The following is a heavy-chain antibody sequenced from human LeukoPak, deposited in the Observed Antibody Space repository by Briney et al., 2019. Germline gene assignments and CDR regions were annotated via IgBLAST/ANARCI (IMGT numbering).Heavy chain of an antibody. CDR3: ARTHCSGGSCYSFDY. Sequence: SETLSLTCTVSGGSISSYYWSWIRQPPGKGLEWIGYIYYSGSTNYNPSLKSRVTISVDTSKNQFPLKLSSVTAADTAVYYCARTHCSGGSCYSFDYWGQGTLVTVSS. V-gene: IGHV4-59*01. CDR2: IYYSGST. CDR1: GGSISSYY. D-gene: IGHD2-15*01. J-gene: IGHJ4*02.